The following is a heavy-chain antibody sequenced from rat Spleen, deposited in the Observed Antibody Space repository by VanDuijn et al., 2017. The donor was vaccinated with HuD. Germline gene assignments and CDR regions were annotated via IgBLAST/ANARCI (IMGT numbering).Heavy chain of an antibody. Sequence: EVQLVESGGGLVQPGRSLKLSCAASGFTFSNYGMHWIRQAPAKGLEWVATISYDGSSIYYRDSVKGRFTVSRDNAKNTQYLQMDSLRSEDTATYYCARRHYGYTDYFDYWGQGVMVTVSS. D-gene: IGHD1-11*01. V-gene: IGHV5-29*01. CDR2: ISYDGSSI. CDR1: GFTFSNYG. CDR3: ARRHYGYTDYFDY. J-gene: IGHJ2*01.